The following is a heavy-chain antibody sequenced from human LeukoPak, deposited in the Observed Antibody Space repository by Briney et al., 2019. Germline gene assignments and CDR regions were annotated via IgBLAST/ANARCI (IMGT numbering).Heavy chain of an antibody. V-gene: IGHV4-30-4*08. Sequence: SETLSLTCAAYGGSFRGYYWSWIRQPPGKGLEWIGYIYYSGSTYYNPSLKSRVTISVDTSKNQFSLKLSSVTAADTAVYYCASTTIFGVVTDDNWFDPWGQGTLVTVSS. D-gene: IGHD3-3*01. CDR2: IYYSGST. J-gene: IGHJ5*02. CDR1: GGSFRGYY. CDR3: ASTTIFGVVTDDNWFDP.